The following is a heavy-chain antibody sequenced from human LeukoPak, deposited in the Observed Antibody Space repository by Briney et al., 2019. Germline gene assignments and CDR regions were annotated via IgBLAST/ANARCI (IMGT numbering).Heavy chain of an antibody. D-gene: IGHD5-12*01. CDR1: GGTFSNSA. V-gene: IGHV1-69*13. Sequence: SVKVSCKASGGTFSNSAISWVRQAPGQGLEWMGGIIPITATANYAQKFQGRVTITADGSTSTAYMELSSLRSEDTAVYYCARGRIVATVSGDTWFDPWGQGTLVTVSS. CDR3: ARGRIVATVSGDTWFDP. J-gene: IGHJ5*02. CDR2: IIPITATA.